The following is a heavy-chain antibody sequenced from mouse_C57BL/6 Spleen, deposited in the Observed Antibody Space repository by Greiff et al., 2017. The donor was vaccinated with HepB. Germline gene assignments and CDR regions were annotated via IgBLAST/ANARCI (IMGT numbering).Heavy chain of an antibody. V-gene: IGHV1-19*01. J-gene: IGHJ2*01. D-gene: IGHD1-1*01. CDR2: INPYNGGT. Sequence: EVQVVESGPVLVKPGASVKMSCKASGYTFTDYYMNWVKQSHGKSLEWIGVINPYNGGTSYNQKFKGKATLTVDKSSSTAYMELNSLTSEDSAVYYCARRHYGSSLDYWGQGTTLTVSS. CDR1: GYTFTDYY. CDR3: ARRHYGSSLDY.